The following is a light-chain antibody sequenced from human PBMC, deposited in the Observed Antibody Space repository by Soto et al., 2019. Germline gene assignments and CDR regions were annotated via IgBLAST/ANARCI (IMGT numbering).Light chain of an antibody. V-gene: IGKV1-39*01. CDR3: QQGYSTPPIT. J-gene: IGKJ5*01. Sequence: DIQMTQSPSSLSASVGDRVTITCRASQSISSYLNWYQQKPGKAPKLLIYAASSLQSGVPSRFSGSGSWTDFTRTISRLQPEDFATYYCQQGYSTPPITFGQRTRLEIK. CDR2: AAS. CDR1: QSISSY.